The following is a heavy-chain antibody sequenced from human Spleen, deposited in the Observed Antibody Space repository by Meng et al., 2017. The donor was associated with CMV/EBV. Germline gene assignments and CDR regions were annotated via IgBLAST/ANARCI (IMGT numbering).Heavy chain of an antibody. CDR2: IYAGDSDT. CDR3: ARFGYGDYGDFDY. D-gene: IGHD4-17*01. Sequence: GESLKISCKGSRYRFPTYWVDWVRQMPGKGLEWMGIIYAGDSDTRYSPSFQGQVIMSGDKSFTTACLQWSSLKASDTAMYYCARFGYGDYGDFDYWGQGTLVTVSS. CDR1: RYRFPTYW. V-gene: IGHV5-51*01. J-gene: IGHJ4*02.